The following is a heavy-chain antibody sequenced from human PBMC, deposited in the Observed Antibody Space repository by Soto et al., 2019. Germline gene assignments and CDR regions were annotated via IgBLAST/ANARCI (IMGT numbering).Heavy chain of an antibody. Sequence: EVQLLESGGGLVQPGGSLRLSCAASGFTFSNYAMSWVRQAPGKGLEWVSAISGIGVSTFYADSVKGRFTISRDNSKNTLFLQMHSLRAEDAAIYYCAKSGGGLSTAARRLLDYWGQGTLVTVSS. D-gene: IGHD6-6*01. CDR2: ISGIGVST. CDR3: AKSGGGLSTAARRLLDY. J-gene: IGHJ4*02. CDR1: GFTFSNYA. V-gene: IGHV3-23*01.